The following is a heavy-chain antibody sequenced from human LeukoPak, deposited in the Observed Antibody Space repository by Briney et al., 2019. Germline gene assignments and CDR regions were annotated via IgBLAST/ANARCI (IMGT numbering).Heavy chain of an antibody. Sequence: SETLSLTCTVSGGSISSYYWRWIRQPAGKGLEWIGRIYTSGSTNYNPSLKSRVTMSVDTSKNQFSLKLSSVTAADTAVYYCARGEYQLLSTYYYYYYGMDVWGQGTTVTVSS. CDR2: IYTSGST. D-gene: IGHD2-2*01. V-gene: IGHV4-4*07. CDR3: ARGEYQLLSTYYYYYYGMDV. CDR1: GGSISSYY. J-gene: IGHJ6*02.